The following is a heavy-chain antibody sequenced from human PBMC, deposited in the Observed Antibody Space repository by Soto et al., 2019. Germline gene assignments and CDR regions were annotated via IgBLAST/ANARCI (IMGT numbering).Heavy chain of an antibody. D-gene: IGHD3-9*01. CDR2: ISYDGSIK. CDR3: AKSPPVLRYFDWLLPSLGY. CDR1: GITFSSYG. Sequence: GGYLRLSCAASGITFSSYGMHWVRQAPGKGLEWVAVISYDGSIKYYADSVKGRFTISRDNSKNTLYLQMNSLRAEDTAVYYCAKSPPVLRYFDWLLPSLGYWGQGTLVTVSS. J-gene: IGHJ4*02. V-gene: IGHV3-30*18.